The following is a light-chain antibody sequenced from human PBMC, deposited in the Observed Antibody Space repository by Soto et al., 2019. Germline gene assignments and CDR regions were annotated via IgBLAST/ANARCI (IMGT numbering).Light chain of an antibody. CDR1: QGFKND. V-gene: IGKV1-5*03. CDR3: QQYNSYSGT. Sequence: SSVGXXVTXTCRASQGFKNDLGWFQQKPGKAPKLLIYKASSLESGVPARFSGSGSGTEFTLTISSLQPEDFAVYYCQQYNSYSGTFGEGTKVDIK. J-gene: IGKJ4*02. CDR2: KAS.